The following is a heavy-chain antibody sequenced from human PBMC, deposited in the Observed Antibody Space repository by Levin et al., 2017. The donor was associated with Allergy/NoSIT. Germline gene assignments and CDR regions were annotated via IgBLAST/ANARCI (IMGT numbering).Heavy chain of an antibody. J-gene: IGHJ5*02. V-gene: IGHV4-59*08. D-gene: IGHD2-2*01. CDR2: IHYTGYT. Sequence: PSETLSLTCTVSGGSISSYYWSWIRQSPGKRPEWIGYIHYTGYTNYSPSLKSRVPISLDTSKNQFSLKLTSVTAADTAVYSCARSAHVTVIPAAIFAFDPWGQGILVTVPS. CDR3: ARSAHVTVIPAAIFAFDP. CDR1: GGSISSYY.